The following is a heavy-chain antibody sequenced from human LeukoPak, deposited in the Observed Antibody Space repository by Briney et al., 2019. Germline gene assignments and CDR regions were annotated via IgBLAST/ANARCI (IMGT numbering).Heavy chain of an antibody. CDR2: ISSSSSTI. V-gene: IGHV3-48*01. CDR3: ARDPPGTRRGELSPPTSWFDP. J-gene: IGHJ5*02. D-gene: IGHD3-16*02. Sequence: PGGSLRLSCAASGFTFGSYSLNWVRQAPGKGLEWVSYISSSSSTIYYADSVKGRFTISRDNAKNSLYLQMNSLRAEDTAVYYCARDPPGTRRGELSPPTSWFDPWGQGTLVTVSS. CDR1: GFTFGSYS.